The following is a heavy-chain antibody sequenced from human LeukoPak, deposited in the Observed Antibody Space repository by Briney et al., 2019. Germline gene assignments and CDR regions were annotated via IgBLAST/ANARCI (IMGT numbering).Heavy chain of an antibody. Sequence: GGSLRLSCAASGFIFSSYAMHWVRQAPGKGLEWVAVISYDGSNKYYADSVKGRFTISRDNSKNTLYLQMNSLRAEDTAVYYCAREEKRDGYSLDYWGQGTLVTVSS. CDR2: ISYDGSNK. D-gene: IGHD5-24*01. V-gene: IGHV3-30-3*01. CDR1: GFIFSSYA. CDR3: AREEKRDGYSLDY. J-gene: IGHJ4*02.